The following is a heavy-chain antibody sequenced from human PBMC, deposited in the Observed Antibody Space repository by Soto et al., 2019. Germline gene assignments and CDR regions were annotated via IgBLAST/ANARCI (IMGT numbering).Heavy chain of an antibody. V-gene: IGHV4-4*09. CDR2: IYRSGST. J-gene: IGHJ6*03. CDR1: GDSVRNQY. D-gene: IGHD3-16*01. Sequence: QVQMQESGPGLVKPSETLSLTCTVSGDSVRNQYWSWIRRPPGRGLEWIGYIYRSGSTKYNPSLQSQLTISVDTSKNQFSLKLSSVTAADTAVYYCARTLDYGHMDVWGKGTTVTVSS. CDR3: ARTLDYGHMDV.